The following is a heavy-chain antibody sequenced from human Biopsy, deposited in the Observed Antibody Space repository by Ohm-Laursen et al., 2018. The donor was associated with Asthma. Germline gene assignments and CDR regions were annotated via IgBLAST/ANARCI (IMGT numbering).Heavy chain of an antibody. D-gene: IGHD1-20*01. CDR2: IDQSGYT. V-gene: IGHV4-34*01. CDR3: ARAAITGIRGWFDP. Sequence: SDTLSLTCIVYGGYLTGHYWNWIRQPPGKGLEGIGEIDQSGYTNYNPSLKSRVTISADTSKNQFHLNLSSVTAADTAVYFCARAAITGIRGWFDPWGQGTQVTVSS. CDR1: GGYLTGHY. J-gene: IGHJ5*02.